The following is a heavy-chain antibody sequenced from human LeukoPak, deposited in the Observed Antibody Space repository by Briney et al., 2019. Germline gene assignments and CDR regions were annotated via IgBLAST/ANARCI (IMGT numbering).Heavy chain of an antibody. D-gene: IGHD3-3*01. Sequence: SGTLSLTCTVSGGSISSGDYYWSWIRQPPGKGLEWIGYIYYSGSTYYNPSLKSRVTISVDTSKNQFSLKLSSVTAADTAVYYCARADYDFWSGYYTPNWFDPWGQGTLVTVSS. J-gene: IGHJ5*02. CDR1: GGSISSGDYY. CDR2: IYYSGST. CDR3: ARADYDFWSGYYTPNWFDP. V-gene: IGHV4-30-4*08.